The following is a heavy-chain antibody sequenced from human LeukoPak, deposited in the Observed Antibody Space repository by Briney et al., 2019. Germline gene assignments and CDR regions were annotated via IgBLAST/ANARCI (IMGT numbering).Heavy chain of an antibody. V-gene: IGHV6-1*01. Sequence: SQTLSLTCAISGDSVSSNSVTWNWIRQSPSRGLEWLGRTYCRSKWYNDYAVSVKSRITINPDTSKNQFSLQLNSVTPEDTAVYYCAGTASYFRYWDQGTLVTVSS. CDR1: GDSVSSNSVT. D-gene: IGHD1-26*01. J-gene: IGHJ4*02. CDR3: AGTASYFRY. CDR2: TYCRSKWYN.